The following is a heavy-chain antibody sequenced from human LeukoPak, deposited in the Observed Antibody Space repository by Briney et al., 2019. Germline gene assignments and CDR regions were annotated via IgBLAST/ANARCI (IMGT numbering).Heavy chain of an antibody. CDR3: AKEPKAREYNWNDVDY. D-gene: IGHD1-20*01. V-gene: IGHV3-7*01. Sequence: PEGSLRLSCAGSGFTFSDFWMTWVRQTPGKGLEWVANIKEDGTEKNLVDSVKGRFTISRDNSKNTLYLQMNSLRAEDTAVYYCAKEPKAREYNWNDVDYWGQGTLVTVSS. CDR1: GFTFSDFW. J-gene: IGHJ4*02. CDR2: IKEDGTEK.